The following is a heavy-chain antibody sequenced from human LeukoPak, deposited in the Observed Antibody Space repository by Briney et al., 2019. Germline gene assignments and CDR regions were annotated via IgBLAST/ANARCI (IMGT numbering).Heavy chain of an antibody. V-gene: IGHV3-23*01. J-gene: IGHJ4*02. Sequence: SGGSLRLSCAASGFTFSGYAMSWVCQAPGKGLEGVSAISGSGGSTYYADSVKGRFTISRDNSNNTLYLQMTSLTAEDTAVYYCAKEYSHYDSSGFDYWGQGTLVTVSS. CDR1: GFTFSGYA. CDR2: ISGSGGST. CDR3: AKEYSHYDSSGFDY. D-gene: IGHD3-22*01.